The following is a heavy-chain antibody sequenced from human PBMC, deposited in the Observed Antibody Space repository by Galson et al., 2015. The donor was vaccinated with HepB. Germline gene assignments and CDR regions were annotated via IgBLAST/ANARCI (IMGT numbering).Heavy chain of an antibody. V-gene: IGHV3-30*18. J-gene: IGHJ3*02. D-gene: IGHD6-19*01. Sequence: SLRLSCAASGFTFSSYGMHWVRQAPGKGLEWVAVISYDGSNKYYADSVKGRFTISRDNSKNTLYLQMNSLRVEDTAMYYCAKGGGSGWYDAFDIWGQGTMVTVSS. CDR3: AKGGGSGWYDAFDI. CDR1: GFTFSSYG. CDR2: ISYDGSNK.